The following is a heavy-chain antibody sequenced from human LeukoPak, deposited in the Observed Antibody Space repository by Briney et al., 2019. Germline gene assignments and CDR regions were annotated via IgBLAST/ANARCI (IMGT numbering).Heavy chain of an antibody. Sequence: SVKVSCKASGGTFSSYAISWVRQAPGQGLEWMGRIIPILGIANYAQKFQGRVTITADKSMSTAYMELSSLRSEDTAVYYCARDQWQQPFDYWGQGTLVTVSS. J-gene: IGHJ4*02. CDR1: GGTFSSYA. V-gene: IGHV1-69*04. D-gene: IGHD6-13*01. CDR3: ARDQWQQPFDY. CDR2: IIPILGIA.